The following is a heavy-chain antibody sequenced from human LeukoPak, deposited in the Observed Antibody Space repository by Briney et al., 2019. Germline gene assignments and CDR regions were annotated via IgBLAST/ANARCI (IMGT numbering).Heavy chain of an antibody. CDR1: GFTFSSYG. J-gene: IGHJ4*02. CDR3: AKDLADTHSAAADY. CDR2: ISYDGSNK. Sequence: GRSLRLSCAASGFTFSSYGMHWVRQAPGKGLEWVAVISYDGSNKYYADSVKGRFTISRDNSKNTLYLQMNSLRAEDTAVYYCAKDLADTHSAAADYWGQGTLVTVSS. V-gene: IGHV3-30*18. D-gene: IGHD6-13*01.